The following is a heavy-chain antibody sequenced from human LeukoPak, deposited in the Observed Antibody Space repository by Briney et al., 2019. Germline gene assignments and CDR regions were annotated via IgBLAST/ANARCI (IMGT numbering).Heavy chain of an antibody. J-gene: IGHJ4*02. CDR2: INPSSGST. D-gene: IGHD1-14*01. Sequence: GIINPSSGSTSYAQKFQGRVTMTRDTSTSTVYMELSSLRSEDTAVYYCARGGVAGTYFDYWGQGTLVTVSS. V-gene: IGHV1-46*01. CDR3: ARGGVAGTYFDY.